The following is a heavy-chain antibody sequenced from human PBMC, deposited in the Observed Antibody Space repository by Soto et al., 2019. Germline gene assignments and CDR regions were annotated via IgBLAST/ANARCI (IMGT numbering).Heavy chain of an antibody. V-gene: IGHV1-2*02. CDR2: INPNTDVT. D-gene: IGHD6-13*01. CDR1: GYTFSGYY. Sequence: ASVKVSCKASGYTFSGYYMHWVRQAPGQGLEWMGWINPNTDVTNYAQRFQGRVTMTRDTSITTAYMELSRLRSDDTAVYYCANPFAGYSSSKTRREGRTYGMDVWGQGTTVTVSS. J-gene: IGHJ6*02. CDR3: ANPFAGYSSSKTRREGRTYGMDV.